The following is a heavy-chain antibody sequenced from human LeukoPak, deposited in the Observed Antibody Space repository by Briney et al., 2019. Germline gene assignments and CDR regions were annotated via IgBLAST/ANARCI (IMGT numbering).Heavy chain of an antibody. J-gene: IGHJ4*02. V-gene: IGHV1-46*01. CDR1: GYTFTSYY. Sequence: WASVKVSCKASGYTFTSYYMHWVRQAPGQGLEWMGIINPSGGSTSYAQKFQGRVTMTRDTSTRTVYMELSSLRSEDSAVYYCARDFMELTVTTGCCSDYWGQGTLVTVSP. CDR3: ARDFMELTVTTGCCSDY. CDR2: INPSGGST. D-gene: IGHD4-17*01.